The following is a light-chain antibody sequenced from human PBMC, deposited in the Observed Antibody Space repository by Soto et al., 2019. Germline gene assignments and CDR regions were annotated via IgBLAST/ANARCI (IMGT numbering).Light chain of an antibody. Sequence: DIQMTQSPSSLSASMGDTVTITCQASQDVNNSLNWYQQKPRKAPNLLIYDVSNLGTGVPSRFSGSGSGTDFSFTISRLQPEDIGTYYCQQYYKVPVTFVQGTRLEI. CDR2: DVS. CDR1: QDVNNS. CDR3: QQYYKVPVT. J-gene: IGKJ5*01. V-gene: IGKV1-33*01.